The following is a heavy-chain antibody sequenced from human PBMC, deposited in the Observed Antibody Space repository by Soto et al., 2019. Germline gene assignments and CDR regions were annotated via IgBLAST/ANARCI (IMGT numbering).Heavy chain of an antibody. Sequence: LSETLSLTCAVYGGSFSGYYWSWIRQPPGKGLEWIGEINHSGSTNYNPSLKSRVTITVDTSKNQFSLKLSSVTAADTAVYYCARGPHTTSAAGKPLWYWGQGTLVTVSS. D-gene: IGHD6-13*01. CDR1: GGSFSGYY. V-gene: IGHV4-34*01. CDR3: ARGPHTTSAAGKPLWY. CDR2: INHSGST. J-gene: IGHJ4*02.